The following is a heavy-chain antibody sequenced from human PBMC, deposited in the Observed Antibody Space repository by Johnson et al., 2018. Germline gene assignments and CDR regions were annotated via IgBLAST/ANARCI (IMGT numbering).Heavy chain of an antibody. CDR1: GFTFSSYG. CDR3: AKDRSSSFMTVYASDI. CDR2: ISYDGSRQ. D-gene: IGHD2-2*01. J-gene: IGHJ3*02. Sequence: QVQLQESGGGVVQPGKSLRLSCEASGFTFSSYGMHWVRQAPGKGLEWVAVISYDGSRQYYGDSVKGRFTISRDNLRDTLYLEMNSLRKEDTALYFCAKDRSSSFMTVYASDIWGQGTKVTVSS. V-gene: IGHV3-30*18.